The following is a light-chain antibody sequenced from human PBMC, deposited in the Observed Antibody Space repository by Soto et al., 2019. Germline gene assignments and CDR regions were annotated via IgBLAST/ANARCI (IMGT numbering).Light chain of an antibody. J-gene: IGKJ3*01. Sequence: AIQLTQSPSSLSASVGDRVTITCRASQGISSFLAWYQQKPGRAPKLLIYGASTLKSGVASRFSGSGSGTDSTLTISSLQPEDFATYYYQELNSFPIAFGPGTKVEIQ. CDR2: GAS. V-gene: IGKV1-13*02. CDR1: QGISSF. CDR3: QELNSFPIA.